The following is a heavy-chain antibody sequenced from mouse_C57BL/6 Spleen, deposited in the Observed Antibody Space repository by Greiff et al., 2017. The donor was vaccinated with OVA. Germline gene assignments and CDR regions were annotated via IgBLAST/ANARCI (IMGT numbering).Heavy chain of an antibody. D-gene: IGHD1-2*01. J-gene: IGHJ1*03. CDR2: INPSNGGT. CDR3: ARPITTGRYFDV. V-gene: IGHV1-53*01. Sequence: QVQLQQPGTELVKPGASVKLSCKASGYAFTSYWMHWVKQRPGQGLEWIGNINPSNGGTNYNEKFKSKATLTVDKSSSTAYMQLSSLTSEDSAVYYCARPITTGRYFDVWGTGTTVTVSS. CDR1: GYAFTSYW.